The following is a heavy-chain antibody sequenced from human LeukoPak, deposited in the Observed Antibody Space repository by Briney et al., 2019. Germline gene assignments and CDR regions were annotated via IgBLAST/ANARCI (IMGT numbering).Heavy chain of an antibody. J-gene: IGHJ4*02. V-gene: IGHV3-23*01. CDR1: GFTFNIYA. D-gene: IGHD3-16*01. CDR2: ISGNGINT. Sequence: EGSLRLSCATYGFTFNIYAMNWVRQAPGKGLEWVSIISGNGINTYYADSVKGRFTISRDDSKNTLYLQMNSLRADDTAIYYCARGVSDWGQGTLVTVGS. CDR3: ARGVSD.